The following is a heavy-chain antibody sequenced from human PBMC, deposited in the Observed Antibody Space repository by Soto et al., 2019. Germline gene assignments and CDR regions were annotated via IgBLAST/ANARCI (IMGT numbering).Heavy chain of an antibody. V-gene: IGHV1-18*04. Sequence: QVQLVQSGAEVKKPGASVKVSCKASGYALTSSGITWVRQAPGQGLEWMGWISEYNGNIDYAQKFQTRVALTTDTSTGTAFMELRDLRSDDTAVYYCARRSTDMAFWYFDLWGRGTLVTVSS. CDR2: ISEYNGNI. J-gene: IGHJ2*01. D-gene: IGHD3-3*02. CDR3: ARRSTDMAFWYFDL. CDR1: GYALTSSG.